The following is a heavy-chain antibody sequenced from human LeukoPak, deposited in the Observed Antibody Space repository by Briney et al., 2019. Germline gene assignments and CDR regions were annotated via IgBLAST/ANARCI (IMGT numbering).Heavy chain of an antibody. D-gene: IGHD3-3*01. Sequence: SETLSLTCTVSGGSISSGGYYWSWIRQHPGKGLEWIGYIYYSGSTYYNPSLKSRVTISVDTSKNQFSLKLSSVTAADTAVYYCARPQAPYYDFWSGYYDYWGQGTLVTVSS. CDR1: GGSISSGGYY. J-gene: IGHJ4*02. CDR3: ARPQAPYYDFWSGYYDY. CDR2: IYYSGST. V-gene: IGHV4-31*03.